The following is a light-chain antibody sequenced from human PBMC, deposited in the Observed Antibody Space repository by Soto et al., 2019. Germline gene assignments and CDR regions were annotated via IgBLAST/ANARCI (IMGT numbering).Light chain of an antibody. J-gene: IGKJ1*01. CDR3: QQYNSYRRT. CDR1: QSISSW. CDR2: KAS. Sequence: DIQMTQSPSTLSASVGDRVTITCRASQSISSWLAWYQQKPGKAPKLLIYKASSLESGVPSRFSGSGSGTEFTLTISSLQPDHFATYSCQQYNSYRRTFGQGTKVEIK. V-gene: IGKV1-5*03.